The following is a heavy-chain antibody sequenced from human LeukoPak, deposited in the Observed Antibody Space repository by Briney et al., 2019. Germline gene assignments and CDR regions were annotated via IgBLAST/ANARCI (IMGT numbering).Heavy chain of an antibody. J-gene: IGHJ4*02. Sequence: GGSLRLSCAASGLTFSTYSMHWVRQAPGKGLEWVAVISYDGSTKYYADSVKGRFTISRDNAKNSLYLQMNSLRDGDTAVYYCARDSTNSFDYWGQGALVTVSS. CDR2: ISYDGSTK. CDR3: ARDSTNSFDY. CDR1: GLTFSTYS. V-gene: IGHV3-30*04.